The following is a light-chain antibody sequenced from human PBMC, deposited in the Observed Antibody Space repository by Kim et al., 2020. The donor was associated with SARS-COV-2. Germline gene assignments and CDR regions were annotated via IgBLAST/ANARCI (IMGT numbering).Light chain of an antibody. CDR1: SSDVGGYNY. Sequence: QSALTQPRSVSGSLGQSVTISCTGTSSDVGGYNYVSWYQQHPGKAPKLMIYDVSKRPSGVPDRFSGSKSGYTASLTISGLQAEDEADYYCCSYAGSYTFYVFGTGTKVTVL. CDR2: DVS. V-gene: IGLV2-11*01. J-gene: IGLJ1*01. CDR3: CSYAGSYTFYV.